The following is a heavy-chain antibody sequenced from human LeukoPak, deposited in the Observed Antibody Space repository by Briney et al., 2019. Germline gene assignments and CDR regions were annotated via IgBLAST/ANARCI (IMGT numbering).Heavy chain of an antibody. Sequence: SQTLSLTCTVSGGSISSGDYYWSWIRQPPGKGLEWIGYIYYSGSTYYNPSLKSRVTISVDTSKNQFSLKLSSVTAADTAVYYCARHGGLQSLDPHLDYWGQGTLVTVSS. CDR2: IYYSGST. V-gene: IGHV4-30-4*01. CDR1: GGSISSGDYY. J-gene: IGHJ4*02. CDR3: ARHGGLQSLDPHLDY. D-gene: IGHD5-24*01.